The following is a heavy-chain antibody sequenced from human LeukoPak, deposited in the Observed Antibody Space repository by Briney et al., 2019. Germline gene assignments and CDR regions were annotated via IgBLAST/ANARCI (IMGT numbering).Heavy chain of an antibody. D-gene: IGHD6-19*01. CDR2: MKPNDGNR. V-gene: IGHV1-8*01. Sequence: ASVKVSCKTSGYTFTSFDIYWVRQATGQGLEWMGWMKPNDGNRGFAQKFQGRLTMTSGTSLVTAYMELTSLTSDDTAVYYCARGDSVAGTSNYFDSWGQGTLVTVSS. CDR3: ARGDSVAGTSNYFDS. CDR1: GYTFTSFD. J-gene: IGHJ5*01.